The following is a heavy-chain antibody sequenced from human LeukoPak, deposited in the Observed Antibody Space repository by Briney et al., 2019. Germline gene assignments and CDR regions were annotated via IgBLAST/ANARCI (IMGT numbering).Heavy chain of an antibody. CDR1: GGSISSYY. D-gene: IGHD3-3*01. V-gene: IGHV4-59*01. CDR3: ATDGIFGVVSNDY. Sequence: SETLSLTCTVSGGSISSYYWSWIRQPPGKGLEWIGYIYYSGSTNYNPSLKSRVTISVDTSKNQFSLKLSSVTAADTAVYYCATDGIFGVVSNDYWGQGTLVTVSS. J-gene: IGHJ4*02. CDR2: IYYSGST.